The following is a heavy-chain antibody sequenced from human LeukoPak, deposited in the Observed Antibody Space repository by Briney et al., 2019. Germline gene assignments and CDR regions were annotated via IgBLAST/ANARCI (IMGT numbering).Heavy chain of an antibody. CDR2: IYYSGST. J-gene: IGHJ4*02. D-gene: IGHD6-13*01. Sequence: SETLSLTCAVSGYSISSGYYWGWIRQPPGKGLEWIGSIYYSGSTYYNPSLKSRVTMSVDTSKNQFSLKLSSVTAADTAVYYCARDRIAAAGTDYYFDYWGQGTLVTVSS. CDR1: GYSISSGYY. V-gene: IGHV4-38-2*02. CDR3: ARDRIAAAGTDYYFDY.